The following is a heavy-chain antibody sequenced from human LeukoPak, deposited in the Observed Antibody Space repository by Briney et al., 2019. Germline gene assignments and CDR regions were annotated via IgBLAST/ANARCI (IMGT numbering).Heavy chain of an antibody. Sequence: ASVKVSCKASGGTFSSYAISWVRQAPGQGLEWMGGIIPIFGTANYAQKFQGRVTITADESTSTAYMELSSLRSEDTAVYYCARGEVVLMVYDYCGMDVWGQGTTVTVSS. CDR2: IIPIFGTA. D-gene: IGHD2-8*01. J-gene: IGHJ6*02. CDR1: GGTFSSYA. V-gene: IGHV1-69*13. CDR3: ARGEVVLMVYDYCGMDV.